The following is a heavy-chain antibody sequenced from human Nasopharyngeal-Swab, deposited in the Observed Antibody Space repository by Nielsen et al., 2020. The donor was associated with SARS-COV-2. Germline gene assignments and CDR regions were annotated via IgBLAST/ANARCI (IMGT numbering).Heavy chain of an antibody. J-gene: IGHJ3*02. Sequence: GESLKISCAASGSTFDDYAMHWVRQAPGKGLEWVSLISGDGGSTYYADSVKGRFTISRDNSKNSLYLQMNSLRTEDTALYYCAKGWFGELFGAFDIWGQGTMVTVSS. D-gene: IGHD3-10*01. CDR3: AKGWFGELFGAFDI. CDR1: GSTFDDYA. CDR2: ISGDGGST. V-gene: IGHV3-43*02.